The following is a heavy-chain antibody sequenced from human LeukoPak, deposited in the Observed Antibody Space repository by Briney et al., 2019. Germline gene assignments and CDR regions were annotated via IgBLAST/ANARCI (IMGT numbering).Heavy chain of an antibody. CDR3: ARDLDYDFWSGYYDY. J-gene: IGHJ4*02. CDR1: GFTFSSYW. V-gene: IGHV3-7*01. CDR2: IKRDGSEK. Sequence: GGSLRLSCAASGFTFSSYWMGWVRQAPGKGLEWVANIKRDGSEKYYVDSVKGRFTISRDNAKNSLYLQMNSLRVEDTAVYYCARDLDYDFWSGYYDYWGQGNLATVSS. D-gene: IGHD3-3*01.